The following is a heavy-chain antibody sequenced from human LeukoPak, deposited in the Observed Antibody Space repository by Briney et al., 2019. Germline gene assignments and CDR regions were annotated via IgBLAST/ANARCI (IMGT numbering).Heavy chain of an antibody. D-gene: IGHD3-16*02. CDR2: IRSKAYGGTT. V-gene: IGHV3-49*04. Sequence: GGSLRLSCTASGFTFGDYAMSWVRQAPGKGLEWVGFIRSKAYGGTTEYAASVKGRFTISRDDSKSIAYLQMNSLKTEDTAVYYCTRVPYDYVWGSYRYAWLDPWGQGTLVTVSS. CDR1: GFTFGDYA. J-gene: IGHJ5*02. CDR3: TRVPYDYVWGSYRYAWLDP.